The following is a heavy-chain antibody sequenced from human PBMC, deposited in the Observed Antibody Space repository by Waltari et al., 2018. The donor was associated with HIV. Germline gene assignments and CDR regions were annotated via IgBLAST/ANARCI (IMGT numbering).Heavy chain of an antibody. CDR3: ARASRGVAVAGFDY. J-gene: IGHJ4*02. V-gene: IGHV3-21*01. D-gene: IGHD6-19*01. CDR1: GFTFSSYT. CDR2: ISSSSIDI. Sequence: EVQLVESGGGLVKPGGSLRLSCEASGFTFSSYTMNWVRQAPGKGLWWVSSISSSSIDIYYAVSVKGRFTISRDNAKNSLFLQMSSLRAEDMAVYYCARASRGVAVAGFDYWGQGILVTVSS.